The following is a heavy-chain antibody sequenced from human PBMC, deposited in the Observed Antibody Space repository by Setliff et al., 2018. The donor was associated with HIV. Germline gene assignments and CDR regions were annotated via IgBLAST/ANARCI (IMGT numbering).Heavy chain of an antibody. CDR3: ARGLKTPIAMIVVLKGAEGAAFDI. CDR1: GITVSGIY. D-gene: IGHD3-22*01. V-gene: IGHV3-66*02. Sequence: GGSLRLSCVASGITVSGIYMTWVRQAPGKGLEWVSVINGGTTTYYADSVKGRFTISRDNSKNTLYLQMNSLRVEDTAMYYCARGLKTPIAMIVVLKGAEGAAFDIWGQGTMVTVSS. CDR2: INGGTTT. J-gene: IGHJ3*02.